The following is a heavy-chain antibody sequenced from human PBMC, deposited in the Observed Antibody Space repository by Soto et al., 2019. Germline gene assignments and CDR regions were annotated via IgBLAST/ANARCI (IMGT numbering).Heavy chain of an antibody. CDR3: ARDSRGLEWLRLGAPTGFDY. D-gene: IGHD5-12*01. V-gene: IGHV1-18*01. Sequence: GASVKVSCKASGYTFTSYGISWVRQAPGQGLEWMGWISAYNGNTNYAQKLQGRVTMTTDTSTSTAYMELRSLRSDDTAVYYCARDSRGLEWLRLGAPTGFDYWGQGTLVTVSS. CDR2: ISAYNGNT. J-gene: IGHJ4*02. CDR1: GYTFTSYG.